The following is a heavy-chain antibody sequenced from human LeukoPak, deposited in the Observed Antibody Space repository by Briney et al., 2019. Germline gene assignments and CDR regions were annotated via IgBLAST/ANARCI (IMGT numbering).Heavy chain of an antibody. D-gene: IGHD6-19*01. Sequence: GGSLRLSCAASGFTFSRYAMNWVRQAPGKGLEWVSTISISANTHYADSVKGRFTISRDNSKSTLYLQMNSLRAEDTAIYYCAKDHDSTGLFQDRDYWGQGTQVTISS. V-gene: IGHV3-23*01. CDR3: AKDHDSTGLFQDRDY. J-gene: IGHJ4*02. CDR1: GFTFSRYA. CDR2: ISISANT.